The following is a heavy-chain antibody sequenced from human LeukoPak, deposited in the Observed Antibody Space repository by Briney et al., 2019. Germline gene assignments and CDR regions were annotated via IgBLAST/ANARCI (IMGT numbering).Heavy chain of an antibody. CDR1: GFTFSSYA. J-gene: IGHJ4*02. V-gene: IGHV3-23*01. Sequence: GGSLRLSCAASGFTFSSYAMSWVRQAPGKGLEWVSAISGSGGSTYYADSEKGRFTISRDNSKNTLYLQMNSLRAEDTAVYYCAKSYGPGSQWGYFDYWGQGTLVTVSS. CDR2: ISGSGGST. CDR3: AKSYGPGSQWGYFDY. D-gene: IGHD3-10*01.